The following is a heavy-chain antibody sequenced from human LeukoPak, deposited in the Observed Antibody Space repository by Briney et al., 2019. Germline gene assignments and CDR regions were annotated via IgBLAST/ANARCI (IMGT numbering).Heavy chain of an antibody. D-gene: IGHD4-17*01. J-gene: IGHJ4*02. CDR2: IYHSGST. V-gene: IGHV4-38-2*01. Sequence: SETLSLTCAVSGYSISSGYYWGWIRQPPGKGLEWIGSIYHSGSTYYNPPLKSRVTISVDTSKNQFSLKLSSVTAADTAVYYCARHEEGGDYRFDYWGQGTLVTVSS. CDR3: ARHEEGGDYRFDY. CDR1: GYSISSGYY.